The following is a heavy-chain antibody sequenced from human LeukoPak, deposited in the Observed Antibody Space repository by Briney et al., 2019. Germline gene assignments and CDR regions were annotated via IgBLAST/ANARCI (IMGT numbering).Heavy chain of an antibody. Sequence: GASVKVSCKASGYTFTGYYIHWVRPAPGQGLEWMGWINPSTGGTSYAQKFQGRVTMTRDTSISTAYMELSRLKSDDTAVYYCARPPYSGSYSSGLAVYWGQGTLVTVSS. CDR1: GYTFTGYY. CDR3: ARPPYSGSYSSGLAVY. V-gene: IGHV1-2*02. CDR2: INPSTGGT. D-gene: IGHD1-26*01. J-gene: IGHJ4*02.